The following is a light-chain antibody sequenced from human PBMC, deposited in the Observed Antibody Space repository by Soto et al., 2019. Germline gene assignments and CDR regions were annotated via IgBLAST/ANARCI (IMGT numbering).Light chain of an antibody. Sequence: EIVMTQSPATLSLSPGERATLSCRASQRVSSHLAWYQQQPGQAPRLLIYGAATRDTSIPARFSGSGSETVSTLTISMMPSEDFADSYCHMYNNCPPWTFGQVTKVEIK. V-gene: IGKV3-15*01. CDR2: GAA. J-gene: IGKJ1*01. CDR1: QRVSSH. CDR3: HMYNNCPPWT.